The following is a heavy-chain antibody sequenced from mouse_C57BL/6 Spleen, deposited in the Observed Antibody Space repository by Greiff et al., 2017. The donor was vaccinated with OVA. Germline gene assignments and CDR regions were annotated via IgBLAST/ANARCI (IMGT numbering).Heavy chain of an antibody. CDR2: IDPSDSST. D-gene: IGHD3-2*02. CDR1: GYTFTSYW. V-gene: IGHV1-59*01. J-gene: IGHJ2*01. CDR3: ANRQLRLRDYFDY. Sequence: VQLQQPGAELVRPGTSVKLSCKASGYTFTSYWMHWVKQRPGQGLEWIGVIDPSDSSTNYNQKFKGKATLTVDTSSSTAYMQLSSLTSEDSAVYYSANRQLRLRDYFDYWGQGTTLTVSS.